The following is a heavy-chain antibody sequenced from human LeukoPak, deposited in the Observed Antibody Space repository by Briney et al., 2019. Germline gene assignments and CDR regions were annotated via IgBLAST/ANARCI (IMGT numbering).Heavy chain of an antibody. V-gene: IGHV3-30*02. Sequence: GGSLRLSCAASGFTFSSYGMHWVRQAPGRGLEWVALIRYDGSNKYYADSVKGRFTISRDNSKNTLYLQMNSLRAEDTAVYYCAKVFEAGDRDWFDPWGQGTLVTVSS. CDR3: AKVFEAGDRDWFDP. CDR2: IRYDGSNK. D-gene: IGHD7-27*01. CDR1: GFTFSSYG. J-gene: IGHJ5*02.